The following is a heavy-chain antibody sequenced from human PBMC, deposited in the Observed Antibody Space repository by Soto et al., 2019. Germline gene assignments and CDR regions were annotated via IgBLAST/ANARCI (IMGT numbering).Heavy chain of an antibody. CDR3: AKDPARNTXXXXXXXXXXXXXXXXXXXXXXXXXXSLKISCYCSI. CDR1: GFTFSNYA. Sequence: GGSLRLSCAASGFTFSNYAMSWVRQAPGKGLEWVSDISGSGGSTYYADSVKGRFTISRDNSKNTLYLQMNSLRAEDTAVYYCAKDPARNTXXXXXXXXXXXXXXXXXXXXXXXXXXSLKISCYCSIWG. J-gene: IGHJ3*02. D-gene: IGHD2-21*01. V-gene: IGHV3-23*01. CDR2: ISGSGGST.